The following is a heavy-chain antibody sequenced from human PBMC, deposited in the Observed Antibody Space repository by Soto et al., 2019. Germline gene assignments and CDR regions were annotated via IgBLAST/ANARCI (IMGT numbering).Heavy chain of an antibody. CDR2: IKSKTDGGTT. CDR3: TTEFDYYDSSGYYYATDY. CDR1: GFTFSNAW. J-gene: IGHJ4*02. D-gene: IGHD3-22*01. V-gene: IGHV3-15*07. Sequence: PGGSLRPSCAASGFTFSNAWMNWVRQAPGKGLEWVGRIKSKTDGGTTDYAAPVKGRFTISRDDSKDTLYLQMNSLKTEDTAVYYCTTEFDYYDSSGYYYATDYWGQGALVTVSS.